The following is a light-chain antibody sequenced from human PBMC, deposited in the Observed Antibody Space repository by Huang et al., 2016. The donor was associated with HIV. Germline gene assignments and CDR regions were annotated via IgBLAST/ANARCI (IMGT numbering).Light chain of an antibody. Sequence: DVVTTQSPLSLPVTLGQPASISCRSGQSLVHSDGNTYLSWFQQRPGQSPRRLIYKVSTRDSGGPDRFSGSGSGTDFTLKISRVEAEDVGVYYCMQGTHWPWTFGQGTKVEIK. V-gene: IGKV2-30*02. CDR2: KVS. J-gene: IGKJ1*01. CDR1: QSLVHSDGNTY. CDR3: MQGTHWPWT.